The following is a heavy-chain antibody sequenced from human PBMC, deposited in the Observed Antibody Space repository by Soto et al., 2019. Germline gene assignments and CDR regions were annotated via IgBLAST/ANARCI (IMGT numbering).Heavy chain of an antibody. Sequence: GGSLRLSCAASGFRFTDYYLSWIRRAPGKGLEWVSYISISSSHTDYADSVKGRFTISRDNPKNSMYLQMNSLRAEDTAVYYCARVRSGWYYFDHWGQGTLVTVSS. V-gene: IGHV3-11*05. J-gene: IGHJ4*02. CDR3: ARVRSGWYYFDH. CDR2: ISISSSHT. CDR1: GFRFTDYY. D-gene: IGHD6-19*01.